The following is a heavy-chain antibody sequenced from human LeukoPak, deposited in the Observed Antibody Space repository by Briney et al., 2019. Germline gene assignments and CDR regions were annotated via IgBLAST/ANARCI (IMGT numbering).Heavy chain of an antibody. V-gene: IGHV3-7*03. CDR1: GFTFTSYW. D-gene: IGHD3-22*01. CDR3: AKDYYDSSGYYYDEYDAFDI. CDR2: INQDGSEK. Sequence: GGSLRLSCAASGFTFTSYWMSWVRQAPGKGLEWVANINQDGSEKHYVDSVKGRFTISRDNSKNTLYLQMNSLRAEDTAVYYCAKDYYDSSGYYYDEYDAFDIWGQGTMVTVSS. J-gene: IGHJ3*02.